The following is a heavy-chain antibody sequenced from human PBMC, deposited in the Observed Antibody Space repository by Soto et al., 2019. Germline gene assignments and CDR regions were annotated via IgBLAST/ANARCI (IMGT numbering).Heavy chain of an antibody. CDR1: GFTFESYA. V-gene: IGHV3-9*01. J-gene: IGHJ4*02. Sequence: PGGSLRLSCATSGFTFESYAMHWVRQAPGKGLEWVAGIGWNSATIAYADSVRGRFSISRDNAKKSLYLEMNSLGADDTALYYCAKDIRYSGYDSFEHWGQGTQVTVSS. CDR3: AKDIRYSGYDSFEH. CDR2: IGWNSATI. D-gene: IGHD5-12*01.